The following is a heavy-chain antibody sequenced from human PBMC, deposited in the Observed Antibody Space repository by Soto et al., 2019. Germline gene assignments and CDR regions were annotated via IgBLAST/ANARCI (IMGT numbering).Heavy chain of an antibody. J-gene: IGHJ6*02. Sequence: SVKVSCKASGVTFSSYAISWVRQAPGQGLEWMGGIIPIFGTANYAQKFQGRVTITADESTSTAYMELSGLRSEDTAVYYCARPIVGATHYCYGMDVWGQGTTVTVSS. CDR1: GVTFSSYA. CDR2: IIPIFGTA. V-gene: IGHV1-69*13. CDR3: ARPIVGATHYCYGMDV. D-gene: IGHD1-26*01.